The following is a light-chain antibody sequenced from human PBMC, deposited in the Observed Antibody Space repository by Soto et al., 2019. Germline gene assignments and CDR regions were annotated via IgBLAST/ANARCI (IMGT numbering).Light chain of an antibody. CDR2: RDS. V-gene: IGLV3-9*01. CDR1: NIGGKN. J-gene: IGLJ7*01. Sequence: SYELTQPLSVSVALGQTARITCVGNNIGGKNVHWYQQKPGQAPVLVIYRDSNRPSGIPERFSGSNSGNTATLTISRAQAGDEADYYCQVWDSSTFFGGGTQLTVL. CDR3: QVWDSSTF.